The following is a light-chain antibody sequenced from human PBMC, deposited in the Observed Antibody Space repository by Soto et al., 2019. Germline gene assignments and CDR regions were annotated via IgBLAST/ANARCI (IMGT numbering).Light chain of an antibody. J-gene: IGKJ4*01. CDR2: EVS. CDR1: QTLLHSNGKSY. CDR3: LQSLHFPLT. V-gene: IGKV2D-29*01. Sequence: IVMTQTPISLSVTPGQSASISCSSSQTLLHSNGKSYLYWYLQKAGQAPQLLIYEVSKRFSGVPDRFSGSGAGTDFTLIIRRVEAEDVGVYYCLQSLHFPLTFGGGTKVEIK.